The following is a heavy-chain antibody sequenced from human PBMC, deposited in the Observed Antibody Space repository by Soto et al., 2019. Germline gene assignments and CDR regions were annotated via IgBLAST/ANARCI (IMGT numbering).Heavy chain of an antibody. D-gene: IGHD2-2*01. Sequence: AAVKVSCKASGYTFTSYGISWVRQAPGQGLEWMGWISAYNGNTNYAQKLQGRVTMTTDTSTSTAYMELRILRADDTAVYYCARVVLEYYYYYYMDVWGKGTTVTVSS. CDR2: ISAYNGNT. CDR1: GYTFTSYG. V-gene: IGHV1-18*01. CDR3: ARVVLEYYYYYYMDV. J-gene: IGHJ6*03.